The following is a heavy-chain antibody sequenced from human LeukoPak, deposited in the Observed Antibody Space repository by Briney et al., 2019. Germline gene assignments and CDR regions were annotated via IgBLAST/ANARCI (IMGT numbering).Heavy chain of an antibody. CDR2: IIPIFGTA. V-gene: IGHV1-69*13. CDR3: AREGVEMAPIETGGDYYYYYGMDV. CDR1: GGTFSSYA. J-gene: IGHJ6*02. Sequence: ASVKVSCTASGGTFSSYAISWVRQAPGQGLEWMGGIIPIFGTANYAQKFQGRVTITADESTSTAYMELSSLRSEDTAVYYCAREGVEMAPIETGGDYYYYYGMDVWGQGTTVTVSS. D-gene: IGHD5-24*01.